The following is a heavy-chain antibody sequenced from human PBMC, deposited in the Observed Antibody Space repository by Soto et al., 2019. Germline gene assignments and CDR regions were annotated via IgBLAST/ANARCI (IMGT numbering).Heavy chain of an antibody. D-gene: IGHD2-2*01. V-gene: IGHV5-51*01. Sequence: GESLKISCKGSGYTFSSYWIAWVRQMPGKGLEWMGIIYPDDSDRRYSPSFEGQVTISADKSINTAYLQWDNLRASDTAIYYCARQGSTGAMYFYGMSVWGQGTTVTVSS. CDR3: ARQGSTGAMYFYGMSV. CDR1: GYTFSSYW. J-gene: IGHJ6*02. CDR2: IYPDDSDR.